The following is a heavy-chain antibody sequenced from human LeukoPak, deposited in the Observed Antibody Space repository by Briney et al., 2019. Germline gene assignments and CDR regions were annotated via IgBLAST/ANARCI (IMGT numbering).Heavy chain of an antibody. CDR2: ISSSGSTI. CDR3: AKDPPVRSSWYEGWFDP. V-gene: IGHV3-11*01. D-gene: IGHD6-13*01. J-gene: IGHJ5*02. Sequence: GGSLRLSCAASGFTFSDYYMSWTRQAPGKGLEWVSYISSSGSTIYYADSVKGRFTISRDNSKNTLYLQMNSLRAEDTAVYYCAKDPPVRSSWYEGWFDPWGQGTLVTVSS. CDR1: GFTFSDYY.